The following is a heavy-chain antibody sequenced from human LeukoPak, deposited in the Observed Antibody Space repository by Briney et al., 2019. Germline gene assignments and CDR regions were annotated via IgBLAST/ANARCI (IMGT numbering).Heavy chain of an antibody. V-gene: IGHV3-7*01. Sequence: TGGSLRLSCAASGFTFSNYWMSWVRQAPGKGLEWVANIKEDGSEKYYVDSVKGRFTISRDNAKNSVYRQMKSLRVEDTAVYYCASQGVYSGSDLDYFDYWGQGALVTVSS. CDR3: ASQGVYSGSDLDYFDY. J-gene: IGHJ4*02. CDR1: GFTFSNYW. CDR2: IKEDGSEK. D-gene: IGHD5-12*01.